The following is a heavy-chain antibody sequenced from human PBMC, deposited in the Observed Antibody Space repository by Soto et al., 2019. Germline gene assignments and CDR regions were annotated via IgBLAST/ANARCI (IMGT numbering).Heavy chain of an antibody. CDR3: ARGLGLYYFDY. J-gene: IGHJ4*02. V-gene: IGHV1-3*01. Sequence: GASVKVSCKASGYTFTSYAMHWVRQAPGQRLEWMGWINAGNGNTKCSQKFQGRVTITRDTSASTAYMELSSLRSEDTAVYYCARGLGLYYFDYWGQGTLVTVS. D-gene: IGHD1-26*01. CDR2: INAGNGNT. CDR1: GYTFTSYA.